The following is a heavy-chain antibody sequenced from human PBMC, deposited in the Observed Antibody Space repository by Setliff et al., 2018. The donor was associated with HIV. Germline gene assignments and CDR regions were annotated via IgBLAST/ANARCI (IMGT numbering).Heavy chain of an antibody. CDR3: ARHSGVASPNWFDP. CDR1: GGSISGHY. Sequence: SETLSLTCTVSGGSISGHYWSWIRQPPGRGLEWIGYIYSSGSTNFNPPLQSRVTTSVDTSKSQFSLKLSSVTAADTAVYYCARHSGVASPNWFDPWGQGTLVTVSS. V-gene: IGHV4-4*09. CDR2: IYSSGST. J-gene: IGHJ5*02. D-gene: IGHD3-10*01.